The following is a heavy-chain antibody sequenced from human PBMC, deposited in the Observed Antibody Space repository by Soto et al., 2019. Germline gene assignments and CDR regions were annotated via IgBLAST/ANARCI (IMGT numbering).Heavy chain of an antibody. CDR1: GGSISNYY. CDR3: AAVNYYDSSGYYYRY. V-gene: IGHV4-4*07. J-gene: IGHJ4*02. D-gene: IGHD3-22*01. CDR2: IYSSGST. Sequence: PSETLSLTCTVPGGSISNYYWSWIRQPAGKGLEWIGRIYSSGSTNYNPSLKSRVTMSVDTSKKQFSLKLSSVTAADTAVYYCAAVNYYDSSGYYYRYWGQGTLVTVSS.